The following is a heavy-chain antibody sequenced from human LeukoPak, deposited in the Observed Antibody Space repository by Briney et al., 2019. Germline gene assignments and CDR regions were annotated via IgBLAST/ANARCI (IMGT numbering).Heavy chain of an antibody. J-gene: IGHJ4*02. CDR3: ARPYSSSWYNYLDS. Sequence: GGSLRLSCAASGFTFSSYAMHWVRQAPGKGLEWVAVISYDGSNKYYADSVKGRFTISRDNSKNTLYLQMNSLRAEDTAVYYCARPYSSSWYNYLDSWGQGTLVTVSS. V-gene: IGHV3-30-3*01. CDR1: GFTFSSYA. CDR2: ISYDGSNK. D-gene: IGHD6-13*01.